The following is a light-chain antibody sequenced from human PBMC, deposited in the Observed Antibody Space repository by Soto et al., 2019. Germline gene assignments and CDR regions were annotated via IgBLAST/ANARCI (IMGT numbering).Light chain of an antibody. CDR1: SGHSGYI. CDR3: ETWDSDTRV. CDR2: LEGSGSY. J-gene: IGLJ2*01. Sequence: QLVLTQSSSASASLGSSVKLTCTLSSGHSGYIIAWHQQQPGKAPRYLMKLEGSGSYNKGSGVHDRFSGSSFGADRYLTISNLQFEDEADYYCETWDSDTRVFGGGTKLTVL. V-gene: IGLV4-60*02.